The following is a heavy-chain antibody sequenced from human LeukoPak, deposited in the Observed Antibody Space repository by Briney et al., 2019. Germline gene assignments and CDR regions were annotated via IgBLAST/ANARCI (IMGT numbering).Heavy chain of an antibody. D-gene: IGHD2-21*01. V-gene: IGHV3-23*01. CDR3: AREHIDIVGTPWDY. J-gene: IGHJ4*02. Sequence: QSGGSLRLSCAASGFTFSSYAMSWVRQAPGKGLEWVSAISGSGGSTYYADSVKGRFTISRDNSKNTLYLQMNSLRAEDTAVYYCAREHIDIVGTPWDYWGQGTLVTVSS. CDR2: ISGSGGST. CDR1: GFTFSSYA.